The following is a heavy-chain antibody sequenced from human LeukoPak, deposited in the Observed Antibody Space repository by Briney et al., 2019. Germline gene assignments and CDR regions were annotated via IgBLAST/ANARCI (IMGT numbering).Heavy chain of an antibody. CDR1: GFTFSSYG. CDR2: ISGSGGTT. J-gene: IGHJ4*02. D-gene: IGHD2-8*01. V-gene: IGHV3-23*01. Sequence: GGSLRLSCAASGFTFSSYGMNWVRQAAGKGLEWVSGISGSGGTTYYADSVKGRFTISRDNSKNSLSRQVSSLRAEDTAVYYCAKTNVYSSDWAQGTLVTVSS. CDR3: AKTNVYSSD.